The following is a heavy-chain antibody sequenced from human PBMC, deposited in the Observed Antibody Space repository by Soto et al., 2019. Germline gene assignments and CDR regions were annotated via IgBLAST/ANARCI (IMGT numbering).Heavy chain of an antibody. J-gene: IGHJ6*02. Sequence: FLWLSRRASGFSFSHCATHCYRQAPGKGLEWVSGISWNSVSIGYADSVKGRFTISRDNAKNSLYLQMNSLRAEDTALYYCATIAAAGISMDVWGQGTTVTVSS. D-gene: IGHD6-13*01. V-gene: IGHV3-9*01. CDR2: ISWNSVSI. CDR3: ATIAAAGISMDV. CDR1: GFSFSHCA.